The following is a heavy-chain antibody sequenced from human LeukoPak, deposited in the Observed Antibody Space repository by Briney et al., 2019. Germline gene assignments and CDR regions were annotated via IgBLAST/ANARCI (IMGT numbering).Heavy chain of an antibody. CDR3: AREGPEVGDFWSGYYPPPSNYYYYMDV. V-gene: IGHV5-51*01. J-gene: IGHJ6*03. D-gene: IGHD3-3*01. CDR2: IYPGDSDT. CDR1: GYSFTSYW. Sequence: GESLKISCKGSGYSFTSYWIGWVRQMPGKGLEWMGIIYPGDSDTRYSPSFQGQVTISADKSISTAYLQWSSLKASDTAMYYCAREGPEVGDFWSGYYPPPSNYYYYMDVWGKGTTVTVSS.